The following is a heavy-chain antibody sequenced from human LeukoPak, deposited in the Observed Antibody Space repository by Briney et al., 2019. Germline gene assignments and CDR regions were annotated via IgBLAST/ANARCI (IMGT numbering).Heavy chain of an antibody. J-gene: IGHJ4*02. CDR3: ASTPSSSSWPRLIDY. Sequence: SETLSLTCTVSGGSISSSSTYYWGWIRQPPGKGLEWIGSIYYSGSTYYSPSLKSRLTISVDTSKSQFSLRLSSVTAADTGVYYCASTPSSSSWPRLIDYWGQGTLVTVSS. CDR1: GGSISSSSTYY. V-gene: IGHV4-39*01. CDR2: IYYSGST. D-gene: IGHD6-13*01.